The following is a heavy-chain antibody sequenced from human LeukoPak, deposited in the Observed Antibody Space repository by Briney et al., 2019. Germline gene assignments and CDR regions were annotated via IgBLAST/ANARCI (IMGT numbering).Heavy chain of an antibody. CDR2: MNPNSGNT. CDR3: ASSHCSGGSCYPPLGY. Sequence: ASVKVSCKASGYTFSSYDINWVRQATGQGLEWMGWMNPNSGNTGYEQKFQGRVTMTRNTSISTAYMELSSLRSEDTAVYYCASSHCSGGSCYPPLGYWGQGTLVTVSS. D-gene: IGHD2-15*01. V-gene: IGHV1-8*01. CDR1: GYTFSSYD. J-gene: IGHJ4*02.